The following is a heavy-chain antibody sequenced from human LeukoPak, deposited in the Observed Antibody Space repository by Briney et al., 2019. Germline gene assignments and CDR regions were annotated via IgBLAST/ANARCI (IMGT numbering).Heavy chain of an antibody. V-gene: IGHV1-18*01. CDR1: GYTFTSYG. CDR2: ISAYNGST. Sequence: ASVKVSCKASGYTFTSYGISWVRQAPGQGLEWMGWISAYNGSTNYAQKLQGRVTMTTDTSTSTAYMELRSLRSDDTAVYYCARDLDIVGATGEFGDWGQGTLVTVSS. CDR3: ARDLDIVGATGEFGD. D-gene: IGHD1-26*01. J-gene: IGHJ4*02.